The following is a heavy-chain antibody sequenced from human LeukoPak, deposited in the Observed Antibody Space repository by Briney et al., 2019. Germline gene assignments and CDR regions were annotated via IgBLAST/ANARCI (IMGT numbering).Heavy chain of an antibody. D-gene: IGHD2-15*01. J-gene: IGHJ4*02. CDR2: ISSSSSYI. Sequence: PGGSLRLSCAASGFTFSSYSMNWVRQAPGKGLEWVSSISSSSSYIYYADSVKGRFTISRDNAKNSLYLQMNSLRAEDTAVHYCARDPGYCSGGSCYWGQGTLVTVSS. CDR3: ARDPGYCSGGSCY. CDR1: GFTFSSYS. V-gene: IGHV3-21*01.